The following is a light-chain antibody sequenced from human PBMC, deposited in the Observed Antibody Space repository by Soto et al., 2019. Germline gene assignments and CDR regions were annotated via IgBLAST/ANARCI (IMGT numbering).Light chain of an antibody. CDR1: LSINKNY. CDR3: QQYGSAPRT. V-gene: IGKV3-20*01. Sequence: EVVLTQSPGTLSLSPGERATLSCRANLSINKNYLAWYQQKPGQAPRLLIYAASSRATGIPDRFSGGGSGTDFTHTIGRLEPEDFAVYYCQQYGSAPRTFGQGTKVEVK. CDR2: AAS. J-gene: IGKJ1*01.